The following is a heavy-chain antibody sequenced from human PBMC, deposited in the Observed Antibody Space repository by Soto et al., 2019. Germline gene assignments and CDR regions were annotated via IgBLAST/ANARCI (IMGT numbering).Heavy chain of an antibody. J-gene: IGHJ5*02. V-gene: IGHV4-39*01. Sequence: SETLSLTCTVSGGSISGSSYYWVWIRQPPGKGLEWIGSIYYSGTTYYNPSLKSRVTISVDTSKNQFSLKLRSVTAADTAVYYCARQSPDYLGSVGWFDPWGQGTLVTVSS. CDR3: ARQSPDYLGSVGWFDP. CDR1: GGSISGSSYY. D-gene: IGHD1-26*01. CDR2: IYYSGTT.